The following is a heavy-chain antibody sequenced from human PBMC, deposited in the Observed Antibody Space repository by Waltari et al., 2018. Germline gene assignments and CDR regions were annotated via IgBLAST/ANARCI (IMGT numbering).Heavy chain of an antibody. Sequence: EVQLVQSGAEVKKPGASLKISCKGSGYSFTSYWIGWVRQMSGKGLEWMGIIYPGDSDTRYSPSFQGQVTISADKSISTAYLQWSSLKASDTAMYYCARHKQRGVQYGDYDYWGQGTLVTVSS. V-gene: IGHV5-51*01. J-gene: IGHJ4*02. CDR2: IYPGDSDT. CDR3: ARHKQRGVQYGDYDY. CDR1: GYSFTSYW. D-gene: IGHD4-17*01.